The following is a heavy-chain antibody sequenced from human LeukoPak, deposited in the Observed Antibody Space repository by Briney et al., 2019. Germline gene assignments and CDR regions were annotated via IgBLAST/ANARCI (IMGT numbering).Heavy chain of an antibody. D-gene: IGHD2-2*01. Sequence: ASVKVSCKASGYTFTSYYMHWVRQAPGQGLEWMGIINPSGGSTSYAQKFQGRVTMTRDMSTSTVYMELSSLRSEDTAVYYCARDTTERLVVPAAMVYLGQGTLVTVSS. V-gene: IGHV1-46*01. CDR3: ARDTTERLVVPAAMVY. CDR1: GYTFTSYY. J-gene: IGHJ4*02. CDR2: INPSGGST.